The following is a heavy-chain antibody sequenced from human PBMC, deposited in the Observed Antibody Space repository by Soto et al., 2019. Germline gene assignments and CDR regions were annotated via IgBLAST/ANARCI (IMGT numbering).Heavy chain of an antibody. CDR3: AKSSYGDYGVYYFDY. Sequence: PGGSLRLSCAASGFTFSSYAMSWVRQAPGKGLEWVSAISGSGGSTYYADSVKGRFTISRDNSKNTLYLQMNSLRAEDTAVYYCAKSSYGDYGVYYFDYWGQGTLVTVSS. J-gene: IGHJ4*02. CDR2: ISGSGGST. V-gene: IGHV3-23*01. CDR1: GFTFSSYA. D-gene: IGHD4-17*01.